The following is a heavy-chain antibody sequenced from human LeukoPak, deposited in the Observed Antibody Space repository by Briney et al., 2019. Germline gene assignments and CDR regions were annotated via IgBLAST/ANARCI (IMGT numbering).Heavy chain of an antibody. D-gene: IGHD5-12*01. CDR2: ISGSGGST. CDR1: GFTFSSYA. CDR3: AKSSRGYVSSFDY. J-gene: IGHJ4*02. V-gene: IGHV3-23*01. Sequence: GGSLRLSCAASGFTFSSYAMSWVRQAPGKGLEWVSAISGSGGSTYYADSVKGRFTISRDNSKNKLYLQMNSLRAEDTAVYYCAKSSRGYVSSFDYWGQGTLVTVSS.